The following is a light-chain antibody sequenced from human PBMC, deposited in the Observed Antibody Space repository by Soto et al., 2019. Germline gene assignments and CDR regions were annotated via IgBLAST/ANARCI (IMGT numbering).Light chain of an antibody. CDR1: QRVSSY. CDR3: QQSYETPST. V-gene: IGKV1-39*01. CDR2: ATS. Sequence: DIPMTQSPPSLSASVGDRVTITCRASQRVSSYLNWYQQKPGKGPKLLIYATSNLQPGVPSRFSGSGSGTDFTLTISSLQPEDFATYFCQQSYETPSTFGQGTKVEIK. J-gene: IGKJ1*01.